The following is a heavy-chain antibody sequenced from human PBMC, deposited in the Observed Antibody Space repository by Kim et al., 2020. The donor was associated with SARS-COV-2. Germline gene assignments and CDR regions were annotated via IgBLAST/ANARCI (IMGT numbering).Heavy chain of an antibody. D-gene: IGHD6-19*01. CDR1: GFTFSSYA. V-gene: IGHV3-30*04. J-gene: IGHJ4*02. CDR3: ARGVYSSGWYVDY. CDR2: ISYDGSNK. Sequence: GGSLRLSCAASGFTFSSYAMHWVRQAPGKGLEWVAVISYDGSNKYYADSVKGRFTISRDNSKNTLYLQMNSLRAEDTAVYYCARGVYSSGWYVDYWGQGT.